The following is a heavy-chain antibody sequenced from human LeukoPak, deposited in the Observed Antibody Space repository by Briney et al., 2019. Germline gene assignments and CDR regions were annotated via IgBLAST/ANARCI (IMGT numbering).Heavy chain of an antibody. CDR1: GYTFSSYA. CDR3: ARGRRDGYNYRGCWFDP. Sequence: PGGSLRLSXAASGYTFSSYAMSWIREPAGRGRKCVGRIYTSGSTNYNPSLKSRVTISVDTSKNQFSLKLSSVTAADTAVYYCARGRRDGYNYRGCWFDPWGQGTLVTVSS. CDR2: IYTSGST. J-gene: IGHJ5*02. D-gene: IGHD5-24*01. V-gene: IGHV4-4*07.